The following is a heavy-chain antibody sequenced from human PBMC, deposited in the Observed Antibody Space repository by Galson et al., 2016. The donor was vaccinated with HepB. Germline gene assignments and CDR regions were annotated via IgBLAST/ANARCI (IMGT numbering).Heavy chain of an antibody. CDR2: IWVDGSEK. V-gene: IGHV3-33*01. CDR3: ARAVYSDTGGSSRYFDL. D-gene: IGHD3-10*01. CDR1: GFTFRSYG. Sequence: SLRLSCVASGFTFRSYGMHWFRQAPGKGLEWVAVIWVDGSEKYYADSVEGRFTISRDNSEKTLFLQMNSLRGDDTVVYYCARAVYSDTGGSSRYFDLWGRGTLVTVSS. J-gene: IGHJ2*01.